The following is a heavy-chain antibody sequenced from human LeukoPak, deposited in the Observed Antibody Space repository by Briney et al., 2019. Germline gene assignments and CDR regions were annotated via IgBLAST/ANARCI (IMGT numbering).Heavy chain of an antibody. V-gene: IGHV1-2*02. CDR2: INPNSGGT. J-gene: IGHJ4*02. CDR1: GYTFTGYY. D-gene: IGHD5-24*01. CDR3: AITRRDGYQMDPGVFDY. Sequence: ASVRVSCTASGYTFTGYYMHWVREAPGQGLEWRGWINPNSGGTNHAQKFQCRVTMTRDTSTSTAYRELSRLSSDDTAVYYCAITRRDGYQMDPGVFDYWGQGTLVTVSS.